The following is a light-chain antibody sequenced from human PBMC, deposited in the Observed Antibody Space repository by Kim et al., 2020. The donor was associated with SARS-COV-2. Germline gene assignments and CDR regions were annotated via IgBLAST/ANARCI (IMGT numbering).Light chain of an antibody. CDR2: EVS. CDR3: CSYAGSATYA. V-gene: IGLV2-23*02. CDR1: SSDVGSYNL. Sequence: QSALTQPASVSGSPGQSITISCTGTSSDVGSYNLVSWYQQHPGKAPKVMIYEVSKRPSGVSNRFSGSKSGNTASLTISGLQAEDEADYYCCSYAGSATYAFATVTKVTVL. J-gene: IGLJ1*01.